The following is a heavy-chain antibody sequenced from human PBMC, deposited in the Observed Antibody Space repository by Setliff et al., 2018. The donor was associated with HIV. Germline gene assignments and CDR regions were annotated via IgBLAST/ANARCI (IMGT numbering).Heavy chain of an antibody. V-gene: IGHV1-3*01. D-gene: IGHD6-13*01. CDR3: ARDCRVGWVFTYGMDV. CDR2: INAGDDNT. CDR1: GYTFSTNA. Sequence: ASVKVSCKAFGYTFSTNAIHWVRQAPGQRLEWMGYINAGDDNTRYSEKFQGRVTITRDTSANTAYMELRSLRSDDTAVYYCARDCRVGWVFTYGMDVWGQGTLVTVSS. J-gene: IGHJ6*02.